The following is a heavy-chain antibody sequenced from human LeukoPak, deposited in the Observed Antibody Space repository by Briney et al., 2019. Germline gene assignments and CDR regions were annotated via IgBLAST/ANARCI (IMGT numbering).Heavy chain of an antibody. J-gene: IGHJ4*02. D-gene: IGHD1-26*01. CDR1: GFIVSNNY. CDR2: IYSGGST. V-gene: IGHV3-66*02. Sequence: PGGSLRLSCAASGFIVSNNYMYWVRQAPGKGLEWVSVIYSGGSTYYADSVKGRFTISRDNSKNTVDLQMNDLRGEDTAVYYCARSWDARLNFDYWGQGTLVTVSS. CDR3: ARSWDARLNFDY.